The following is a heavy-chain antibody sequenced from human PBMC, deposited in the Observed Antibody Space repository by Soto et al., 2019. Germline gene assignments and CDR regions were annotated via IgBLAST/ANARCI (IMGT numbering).Heavy chain of an antibody. CDR2: IYYSGST. CDR1: GGSISSYY. J-gene: IGHJ4*02. Sequence: PSETLSLTCTVSGGSISSYYWSWIRQPPGKGLEWIGYIYYSGSTNYNPSLKSRVTISVDTFKNQFSLKLSSVTAADTAVYYCARQEDRSGWYAYFDYWGQGTLVTVSS. V-gene: IGHV4-59*01. D-gene: IGHD6-19*01. CDR3: ARQEDRSGWYAYFDY.